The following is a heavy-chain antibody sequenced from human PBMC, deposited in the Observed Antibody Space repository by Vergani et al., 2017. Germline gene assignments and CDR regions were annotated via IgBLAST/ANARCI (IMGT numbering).Heavy chain of an antibody. CDR1: GFPFSTDG. CDR3: VKDHPVFDE. Sequence: QVQLMESGGGVVQPGESLRPSCEASGFPFSTDGMHWVRQAPGKGLEWVAFIQKDGIDKFYADAVRGRFTISRDISKNTHYLEMNSLSAEDTALYHCVKDHPVFDEWGRGTLVSVS. J-gene: IGHJ4*02. CDR2: IQKDGIDK. V-gene: IGHV3-30*02.